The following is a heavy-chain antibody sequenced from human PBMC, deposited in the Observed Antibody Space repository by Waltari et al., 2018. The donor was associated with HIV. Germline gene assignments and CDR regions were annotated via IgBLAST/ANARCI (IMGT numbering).Heavy chain of an antibody. J-gene: IGHJ4*02. Sequence: EVQLVESGGGLVKPGGSLRLSCVVSGFTFNTFSMKWVRQAPGKGREWVSSSSSTSSFIYYADSVKGRFTISRDNGKNSLYLQINNLGVEDTAVYYCASEDFWSGPHNWGQGTLVTVSS. D-gene: IGHD3-3*01. CDR2: SSSTSSFI. CDR3: ASEDFWSGPHN. CDR1: GFTFNTFS. V-gene: IGHV3-21*01.